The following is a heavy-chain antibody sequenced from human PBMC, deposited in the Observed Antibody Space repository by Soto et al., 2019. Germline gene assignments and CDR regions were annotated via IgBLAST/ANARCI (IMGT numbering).Heavy chain of an antibody. CDR1: GYTFTSYG. D-gene: IGHD3-22*01. CDR2: IIPIFGTA. Sequence: GASVKVSCKASGYTFTSYGISWVRQAPGQGLEWMGGIIPIFGTANYAQKFQGRVTITADESTSTAYMELSSLRSEDTAVYYCARAAYDSSGYYSTNYYYYGMDVWGQGTTVTVSS. J-gene: IGHJ6*02. CDR3: ARAAYDSSGYYSTNYYYYGMDV. V-gene: IGHV1-69*13.